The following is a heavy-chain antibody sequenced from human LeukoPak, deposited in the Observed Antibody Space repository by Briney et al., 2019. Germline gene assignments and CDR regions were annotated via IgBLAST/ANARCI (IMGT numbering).Heavy chain of an antibody. D-gene: IGHD6-13*01. V-gene: IGHV4-30-2*01. Sequence: PSETLSLTCAVSGGSISSGGYSWSWIRQPPGKGLEWIGYIYHSGSTYYNPSLKSRVTISVDRSKNQFSLKLSSVTAADTAVYYCARLIAAAGTVWFDPWGQGTLVTVSS. CDR1: GGSISSGGYS. J-gene: IGHJ5*02. CDR2: IYHSGST. CDR3: ARLIAAAGTVWFDP.